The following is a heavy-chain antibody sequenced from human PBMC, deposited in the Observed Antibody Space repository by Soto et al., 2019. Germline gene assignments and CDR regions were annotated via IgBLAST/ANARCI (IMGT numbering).Heavy chain of an antibody. D-gene: IGHD2-15*01. V-gene: IGHV1-69*02. Sequence: GASVKVSCKASGGTFSSYTISWVRQAPGQGLEWMGRIIPILGIANYAQKFQGRVTITADKSTSTAYMEPSSLRSEDTAVYYCASGTKKKGYCSGGSCYSGPFDYWGQGTLVTVSS. CDR1: GGTFSSYT. CDR3: ASGTKKKGYCSGGSCYSGPFDY. CDR2: IIPILGIA. J-gene: IGHJ4*02.